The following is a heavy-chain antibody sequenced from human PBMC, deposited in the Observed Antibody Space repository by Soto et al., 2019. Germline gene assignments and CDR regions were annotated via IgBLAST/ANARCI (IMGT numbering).Heavy chain of an antibody. CDR2: ILPIFGSP. CDR3: VFGDCTSTSCSYYFYGLDV. V-gene: IGHV1-69*01. D-gene: IGHD2-2*01. CDR1: GGSFRRYA. J-gene: IGHJ6*02. Sequence: QVQLVQSGAEVKKPGSSVKVSCKASGGSFRRYAISWVRQAPGQGLEWMGGILPIFGSPSHAQKFQGRATITADESTSTAYLELTRLTSEDTTMYYCVFGDCTSTSCSYYFYGLDVWGQGTTVTVSS.